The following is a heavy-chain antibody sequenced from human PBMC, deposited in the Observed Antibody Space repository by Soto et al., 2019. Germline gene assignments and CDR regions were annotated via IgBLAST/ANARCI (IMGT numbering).Heavy chain of an antibody. CDR3: ARRWGTYFDY. CDR2: IYYSGST. J-gene: IGHJ4*02. D-gene: IGHD7-27*01. V-gene: IGHV4-59*01. CDR1: GGSISSYY. Sequence: KPSETLALTCTVSGGSISSYYWSGIRQPPGKGLEWIGYIYYSGSTNYNPSLKSRVTISVDTSKNQFPLKLSSVTAADTAVYYCARRWGTYFDYWGQGTLVTVSS.